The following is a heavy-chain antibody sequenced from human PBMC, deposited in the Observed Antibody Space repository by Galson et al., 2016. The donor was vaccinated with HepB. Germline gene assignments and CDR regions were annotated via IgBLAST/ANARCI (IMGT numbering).Heavy chain of an antibody. CDR1: GFTFSNYA. Sequence: SLRLSCAASGFTFSNYAMSWVRQAPGKGLEWVSTISGSDGSTYYADSVKGRFTISRDNSKNTLYLQMNSLRAEDTAVYYCAFDVWSGYCYWGQGTLVTVSS. V-gene: IGHV3-23*01. D-gene: IGHD3-3*01. CDR2: ISGSDGST. CDR3: AFDVWSGYCY. J-gene: IGHJ4*02.